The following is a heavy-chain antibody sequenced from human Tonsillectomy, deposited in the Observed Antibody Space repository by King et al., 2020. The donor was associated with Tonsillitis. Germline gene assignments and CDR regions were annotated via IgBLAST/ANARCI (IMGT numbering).Heavy chain of an antibody. D-gene: IGHD3-22*01. CDR2: IIPIFGTA. J-gene: IGHJ4*02. V-gene: IGHV1-69*01. CDR1: GGTFSSYA. Sequence: QLVQSGAEVKKPGSSVKVSCKASGGTFSSYAISWVRQAPGQGLEWMGGIIPIFGTANYAQKFQGRVTITADESTSTAYMELSSLRSEDTAVYYCARDWVLGDRSGYDYAGGDYWGQGTLVTVSS. CDR3: ARDWVLGDRSGYDYAGGDY.